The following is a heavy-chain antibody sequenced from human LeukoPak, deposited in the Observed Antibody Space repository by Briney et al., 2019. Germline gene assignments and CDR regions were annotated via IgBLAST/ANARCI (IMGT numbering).Heavy chain of an antibody. V-gene: IGHV1-46*01. CDR2: INPSGGST. D-gene: IGHD6-13*01. CDR3: AREGRGVPGAIAAVKGFDY. CDR1: GYTFTSYY. Sequence: GASVKVSCKASGYTFTSYYMHWVRQAPGQGREWMGIINPSGGSTSYAQKFQGRVTITRDISTSTVYMELSSLRSEDTAIYYCAREGRGVPGAIAAVKGFDYWGQGTLVTVSS. J-gene: IGHJ4*02.